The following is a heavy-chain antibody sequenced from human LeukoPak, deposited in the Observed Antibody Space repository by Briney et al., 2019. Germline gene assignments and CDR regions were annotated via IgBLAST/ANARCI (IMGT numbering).Heavy chain of an antibody. J-gene: IGHJ3*02. V-gene: IGHV3-21*01. CDR3: ASRGSEDAFDI. CDR2: ISSSSSYI. D-gene: IGHD6-25*01. CDR1: AFTFSSYS. Sequence: PGGSLRLSCAASAFTFSSYSMYWVRQAPAKGLEWVSSISSSSSYIYYADSVKGRFTISRDNAKNSLYLQMNSLRAEDTAVYYCASRGSEDAFDIWGQGTMVTVSS.